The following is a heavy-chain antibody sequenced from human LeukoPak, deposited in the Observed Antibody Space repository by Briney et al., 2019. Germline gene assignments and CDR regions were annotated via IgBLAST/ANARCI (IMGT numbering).Heavy chain of an antibody. CDR1: GFTFSNFA. CDR2: IRGGGANP. D-gene: IGHD3-10*01. J-gene: IGHJ3*02. Sequence: GGSLRLSCAASGFTFSNFAMNWVRQAPGKGLEWVSSIRGGGANPHYADSVKGRFTISRDNSKNTLYMEMNSLRAEDTAVYYCAKCSYSYGNDAYDIWGQGTMVTASS. V-gene: IGHV3-23*01. CDR3: AKCSYSYGNDAYDI.